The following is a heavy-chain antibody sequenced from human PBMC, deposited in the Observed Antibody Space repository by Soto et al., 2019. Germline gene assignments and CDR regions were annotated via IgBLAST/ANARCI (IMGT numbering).Heavy chain of an antibody. Sequence: SETLSLTCTVSGGSISSYYWNWIRQPPGKGLEWIGYIYYSGSTNYNPSLKSRVTISVDTSKNQFSLKLSSVTAADTAVYYCARDLWGYCGADCYPLDVWGQGTTVTVS. V-gene: IGHV4-59*12. CDR1: GGSISSYY. J-gene: IGHJ6*02. CDR3: ARDLWGYCGADCYPLDV. D-gene: IGHD2-21*02. CDR2: IYYSGST.